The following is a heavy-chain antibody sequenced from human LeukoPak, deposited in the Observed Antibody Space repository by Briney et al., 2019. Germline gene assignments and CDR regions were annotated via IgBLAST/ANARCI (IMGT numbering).Heavy chain of an antibody. D-gene: IGHD3-22*01. Sequence: GGSLRLSCAVSGITLSNYGMSWVRQAPGKGLEWVAGISGSGGRTSYADSVRGRFTISRVNPKNTLYLQMNSLRAEDTAVYFCAKRGVVIRVILVGFHKEAYYFDSWGQGVLVTVSS. CDR3: AKRGVVIRVILVGFHKEAYYFDS. CDR2: ISGSGGRT. J-gene: IGHJ4*02. CDR1: GITLSNYG. V-gene: IGHV3-23*01.